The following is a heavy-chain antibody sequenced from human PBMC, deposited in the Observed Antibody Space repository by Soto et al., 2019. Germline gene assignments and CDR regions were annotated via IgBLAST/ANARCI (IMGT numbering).Heavy chain of an antibody. Sequence: GGSLRLSCAASGFTFSSYAMSWVRQAPGKGLEWVSAISGSGGSTYYADSVKGRFTISRDNSKNTLYLQMNSLRAEDTAVYYCAKYLRVYDSTRPPYDYWGQGTLVTVSS. CDR1: GFTFSSYA. D-gene: IGHD3-22*01. CDR2: ISGSGGST. V-gene: IGHV3-23*01. CDR3: AKYLRVYDSTRPPYDY. J-gene: IGHJ4*02.